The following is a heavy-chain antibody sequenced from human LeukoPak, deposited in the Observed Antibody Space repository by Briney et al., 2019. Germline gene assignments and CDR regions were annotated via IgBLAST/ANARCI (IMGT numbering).Heavy chain of an antibody. V-gene: IGHV1-8*01. CDR3: AGGNYGGDVDDAFDF. CDR1: GYTFTTYD. Sequence: ASVKVSCKASGYTFTTYDINWVRQAPGQGLEWMGWMNPNSGNTGYAQKFQGRITMTSDTSIGTAYMELSSLRSDDTAVYYCAGGNYGGDVDDAFDFWGQGTLVTVSS. D-gene: IGHD4-23*01. J-gene: IGHJ3*01. CDR2: MNPNSGNT.